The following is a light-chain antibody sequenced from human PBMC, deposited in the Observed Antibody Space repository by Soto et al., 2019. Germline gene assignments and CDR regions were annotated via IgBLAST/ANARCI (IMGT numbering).Light chain of an antibody. CDR3: QRYGSSRT. CDR1: QSIRGSY. V-gene: IGKV3-20*01. Sequence: EIVLTQSPGTLSLSPGDRATLSCRASQSIRGSYIAWYQQKPGQAPRILIYAISRRATGIPDRFSGSGSGTDFPLTIARLEPEDFAVYYCQRYGSSRTFGQGTKVELK. J-gene: IGKJ1*01. CDR2: AIS.